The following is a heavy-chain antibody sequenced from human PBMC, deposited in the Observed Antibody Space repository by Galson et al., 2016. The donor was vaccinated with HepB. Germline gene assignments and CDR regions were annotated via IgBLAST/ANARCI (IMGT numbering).Heavy chain of an antibody. J-gene: IGHJ4*02. V-gene: IGHV4-31*03. Sequence: TLSLTCSVSGDSINSGGYYWSWIRQRPGKGLEWLGYIYYSGNAYYIPSLRSRLTMSVDTSKNQSSLSLTSVTSADTAVYYCASLHVMRYFFDYWGQGTLVAVSS. CDR2: IYYSGNA. D-gene: IGHD3-16*01. CDR1: GDSINSGGYY. CDR3: ASLHVMRYFFDY.